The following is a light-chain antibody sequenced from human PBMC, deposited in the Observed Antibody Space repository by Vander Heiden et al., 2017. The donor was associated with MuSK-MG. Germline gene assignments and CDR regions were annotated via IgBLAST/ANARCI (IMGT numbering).Light chain of an antibody. CDR1: SGDVGINDY. Sequence: QSARPRLAPWPGSPGHPITISCTGTSGDVGINDYVSWYQHHPGKAPKLIIYAVSLRPSGVSSRFSGSKSVNTASLTISGLQDEDEADYYCSSHGGTTTLNVFGTGTKVTVL. J-gene: IGLJ1*01. CDR2: AVS. V-gene: IGLV2-14*01. CDR3: SSHGGTTTLNV.